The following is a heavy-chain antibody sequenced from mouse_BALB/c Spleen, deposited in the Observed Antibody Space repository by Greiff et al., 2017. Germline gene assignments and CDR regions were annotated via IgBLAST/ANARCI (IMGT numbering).Heavy chain of an antibody. CDR2: ISSGSSTI. V-gene: IGHV5-17*02. D-gene: IGHD1-1*01. CDR1: GFTFSSFG. J-gene: IGHJ4*01. CDR3: ARERATVVAPYYAMDY. Sequence: DVMLVESGGGLVQPGGSRKLSCAASGFTFSSFGMHWVRQAPEKGLEWVAYISSGSSTIYYADTVKGRFTISRDNPKNTLFLQMTSLRSEDTAMYYCARERATVVAPYYAMDYWGQGTSVTVSS.